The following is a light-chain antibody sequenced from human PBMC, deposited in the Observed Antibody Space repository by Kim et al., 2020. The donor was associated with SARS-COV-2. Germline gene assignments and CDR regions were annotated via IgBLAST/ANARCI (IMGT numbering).Light chain of an antibody. Sequence: DIQMTQSPSTLSASVGDRVTITCRASQSISSWLAWYQQKPGKAPKLLIYDASSLESGVPSRFSGSGSGTEFTLTISSLQPGDFATYYCQQYNSYSLTVGGGTKVDIK. J-gene: IGKJ4*01. CDR1: QSISSW. V-gene: IGKV1-5*01. CDR3: QQYNSYSLT. CDR2: DAS.